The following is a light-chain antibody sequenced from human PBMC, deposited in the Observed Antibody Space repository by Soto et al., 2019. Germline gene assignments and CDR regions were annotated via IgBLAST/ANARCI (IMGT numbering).Light chain of an antibody. CDR3: QHFNSY. Sequence: IQVTQSPSSVSASVCGRVTITCQASRDISTWLAWFQQKPGEAPKLLIYDASILASGVPTRFSGSGYGTEFTLTISSLQPDDFAIYYCQHFNSYFGGGTKVDIK. J-gene: IGKJ4*01. CDR2: DAS. V-gene: IGKV1-5*01. CDR1: RDISTW.